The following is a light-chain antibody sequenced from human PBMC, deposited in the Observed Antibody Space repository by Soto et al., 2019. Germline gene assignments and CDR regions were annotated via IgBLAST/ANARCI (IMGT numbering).Light chain of an antibody. Sequence: QSVLAQPPSVSGAPGQRVTISCSGTTSNIGADYDVQWYRQFPGTAPKLLIHGNTNRPSGVPDRFSGSKSGNTAALTVSGLEAEDEADYYCSSYGGSNNHVFGTGTKLTVL. V-gene: IGLV1-40*01. CDR3: SSYGGSNNHV. J-gene: IGLJ1*01. CDR1: TSNIGADYD. CDR2: GNT.